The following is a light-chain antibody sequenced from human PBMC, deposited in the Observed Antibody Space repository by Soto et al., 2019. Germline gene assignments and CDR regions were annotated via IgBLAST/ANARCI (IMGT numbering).Light chain of an antibody. Sequence: EIVMTQSPATLSVSPGDRATLSCRASQSVDNDLAWYQQKPGQPPRLLIYDASTRATGIPARFSGSQSGTEFTLTISSLLSEDFAVYSCQQYGSPPWTFGQGTRVEIK. J-gene: IGKJ1*01. CDR2: DAS. CDR3: QQYGSPPWT. CDR1: QSVDND. V-gene: IGKV3D-15*01.